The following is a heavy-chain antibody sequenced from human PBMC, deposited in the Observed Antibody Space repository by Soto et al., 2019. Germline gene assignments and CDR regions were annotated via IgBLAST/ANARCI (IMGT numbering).Heavy chain of an antibody. CDR1: GYSVSSNSAA. J-gene: IGHJ4*02. Sequence: PSQTLSLTCAISGYSVSSNSAAWSWIRQSPSRGLEWLGRTYYRSTWFYDYAVSVRSRITINPDTSKNQFSLQLSSVTPEDTAMYFCARISFNTSPLWGQGTLVTVSS. CDR2: TYYRSTWFY. CDR3: ARISFNTSPL. V-gene: IGHV6-1*01. D-gene: IGHD2-2*01.